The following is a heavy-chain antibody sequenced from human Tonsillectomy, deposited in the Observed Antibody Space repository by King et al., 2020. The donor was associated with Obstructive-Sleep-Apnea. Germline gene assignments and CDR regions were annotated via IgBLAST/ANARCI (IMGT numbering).Heavy chain of an antibody. J-gene: IGHJ4*02. CDR1: GFTFNDFA. CDR3: ASGGHLIRGGNYFDH. Sequence: VQLVESGGGVVQPGRSLRLSCAASGFTFNDFAVHWVRQAPGKGLEWVAGISYDGSGKYYAASVKGRFTISRDNSKNTLFLQMNSLRVEDTAVYFCASGGHLIRGGNYFDHWGQGTLVTVSS. CDR2: ISYDGSGK. V-gene: IGHV3-30*04. D-gene: IGHD3-10*01.